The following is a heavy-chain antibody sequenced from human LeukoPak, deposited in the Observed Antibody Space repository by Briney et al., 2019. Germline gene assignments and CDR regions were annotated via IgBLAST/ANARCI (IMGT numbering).Heavy chain of an antibody. Sequence: PGGSLRLSCAASGFTFSSYGMHWVRQAPGKGLEWVAVIWYDGSNAYYADSVKGRFTISRDNSKNTVYLQMNSLRAEDTAVYYCASYSSSSIAVYWGQGTLVTVSS. CDR3: ASYSSSSIAVY. V-gene: IGHV3-33*01. D-gene: IGHD6-6*01. CDR2: IWYDGSNA. J-gene: IGHJ4*02. CDR1: GFTFSSYG.